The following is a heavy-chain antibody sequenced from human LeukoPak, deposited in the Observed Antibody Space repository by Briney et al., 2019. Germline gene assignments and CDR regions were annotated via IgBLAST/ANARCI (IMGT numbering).Heavy chain of an antibody. CDR3: ARVTLLWFGELANYYYGMDV. CDR1: GGSISSGGYY. V-gene: IGHV4-31*03. D-gene: IGHD3-10*01. J-gene: IGHJ6*02. Sequence: SETLSLTCTVSGGSISSGGYYWSWIRQHPGKGLEWIVYIYYSGSTYYNPSLKGRVTISVDTSKNQFSLQLNSVTPEDTAVYYCARVTLLWFGELANYYYGMDVWGQGTTVTVSS. CDR2: IYYSGST.